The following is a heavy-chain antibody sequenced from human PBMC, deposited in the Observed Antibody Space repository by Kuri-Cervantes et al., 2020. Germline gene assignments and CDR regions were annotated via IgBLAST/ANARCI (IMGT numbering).Heavy chain of an antibody. V-gene: IGHV3-23*01. J-gene: IGHJ4*02. CDR2: ISGSGGTT. Sequence: GGSLRLSCAASGFTFRTYPMTWVRQAPGKSLEWVSGISGSGGTTYYADSVKGRFTISRDNSKNTLYLQMSSLRAEDTALYYCAKDMRGRDGYNWLYFDYWGQGTLVTVSS. CDR3: AKDMRGRDGYNWLYFDY. D-gene: IGHD5-24*01. CDR1: GFTFRTYP.